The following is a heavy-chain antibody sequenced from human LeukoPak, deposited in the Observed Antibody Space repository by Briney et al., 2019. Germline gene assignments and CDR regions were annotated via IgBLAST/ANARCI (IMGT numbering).Heavy chain of an antibody. J-gene: IGHJ4*02. D-gene: IGHD3-9*01. CDR1: GGTFSSYA. CDR3: ARDGNDILTGYYKAPLDY. V-gene: IGHV1-69*01. CDR2: IIPIFGTA. Sequence: ASVKVSCKASGGTFSSYAISWVRQAPGQGLEWMGGIIPIFGTANYAQKFQGRVTITADESTSTAYMELSSLRSEDTAVYYCARDGNDILTGYYKAPLDYWGQGTLVTVSS.